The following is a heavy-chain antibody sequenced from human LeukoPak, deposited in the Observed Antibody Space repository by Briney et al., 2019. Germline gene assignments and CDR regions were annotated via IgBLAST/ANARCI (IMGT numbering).Heavy chain of an antibody. CDR1: GASISSYY. D-gene: IGHD6-19*01. V-gene: IGHV4-59*08. CDR3: ARRRYSSGQIDC. Sequence: SETLSLTCTVSGASISSYYWSWIRQPPGKGLEWIGYVYYSESTNYNPSLKSRVTISIDTSKNQFSLKLSSVTAADTAVYYCARRRYSSGQIDCWGQGTLVTVCS. CDR2: VYYSEST. J-gene: IGHJ4*02.